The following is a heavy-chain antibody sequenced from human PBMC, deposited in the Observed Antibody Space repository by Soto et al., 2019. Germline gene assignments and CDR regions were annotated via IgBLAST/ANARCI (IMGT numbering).Heavy chain of an antibody. Sequence: SETLSLTCPFSGGSITSISNRYCSWIRQTPGKGLEWIGYMSYSGYTSYNPSLKSRVIISVDTSKNQFSLNLNSVTVTDTAIYYCAKVLRLHDSSGYLGDAFDIWGQGTMVTVSS. CDR2: MSYSGYT. D-gene: IGHD3-22*01. V-gene: IGHV4-59*08. J-gene: IGHJ3*02. CDR1: GGSITSISNRY. CDR3: AKVLRLHDSSGYLGDAFDI.